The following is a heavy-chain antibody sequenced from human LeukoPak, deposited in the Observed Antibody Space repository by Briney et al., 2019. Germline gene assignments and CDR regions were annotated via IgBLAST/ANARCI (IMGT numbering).Heavy chain of an antibody. J-gene: IGHJ6*02. Sequence: ASVKVSCKASGYTFTSYGISWARQAPGQGLEWMGWISAYNGNTNYAQKLQGRVTMTTDTSTSTAYMELRSLRSDDTAVYYCARSGIAVAGRGGYYYYGMDVWGQGTTVTVSS. D-gene: IGHD6-19*01. CDR1: GYTFTSYG. CDR3: ARSGIAVAGRGGYYYYGMDV. CDR2: ISAYNGNT. V-gene: IGHV1-18*01.